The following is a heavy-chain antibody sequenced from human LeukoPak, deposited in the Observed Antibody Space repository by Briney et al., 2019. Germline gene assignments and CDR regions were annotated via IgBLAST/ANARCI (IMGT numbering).Heavy chain of an antibody. V-gene: IGHV3-23*01. Sequence: GGSLRLSCAASGFTLSSYAMSWVRQAPGRGLDWVSLISDSVGGTYYADSVKGRFTISRDHSKNTLYLQMNSLRAEDTAVYYCAKGGSSGWYHLDFWGQGTLVTVSS. CDR2: ISDSVGGT. J-gene: IGHJ4*02. CDR3: AKGGSSGWYHLDF. D-gene: IGHD6-19*01. CDR1: GFTLSSYA.